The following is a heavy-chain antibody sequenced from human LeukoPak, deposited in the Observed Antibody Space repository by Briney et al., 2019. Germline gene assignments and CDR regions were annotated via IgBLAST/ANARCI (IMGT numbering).Heavy chain of an antibody. CDR3: AGGTFRDDALDI. V-gene: IGHV3-48*01. Sequence: GGSLRLSCAASGFTFSSYSMNWVRQAPGKGLKSVSYISSSGSMINYADSVKGRFTISKDNAKNSLYLHMKSLRAEDTAVYWCAGGTFRDDALDIWGQGTVVTVSS. CDR2: ISSSGSMI. J-gene: IGHJ3*02. D-gene: IGHD1/OR15-1a*01. CDR1: GFTFSSYS.